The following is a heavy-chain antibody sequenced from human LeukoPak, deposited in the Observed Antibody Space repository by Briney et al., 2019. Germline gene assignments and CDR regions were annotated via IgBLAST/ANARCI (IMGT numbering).Heavy chain of an antibody. CDR3: ARHGSSSMLNWFDP. CDR2: ISGSGGST. CDR1: AFTLSSYS. J-gene: IGHJ5*02. V-gene: IGHV3-23*01. D-gene: IGHD2-2*01. Sequence: GRSQRLSCAASAFTLSSYSMSLVRQAPGKGLEWVSAISGSGGSTYYADSVKGRFTISRDNSKNTLYLQMNSLRAEDTAVYYCARHGSSSMLNWFDPWGQGTLVTVSS.